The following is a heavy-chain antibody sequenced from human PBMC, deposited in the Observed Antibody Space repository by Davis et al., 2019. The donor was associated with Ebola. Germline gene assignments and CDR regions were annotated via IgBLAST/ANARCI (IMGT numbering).Heavy chain of an antibody. D-gene: IGHD6-6*01. CDR3: ASGLVRGESYWYFDL. Sequence: SVKVSCKASSYTFTSYGISWVRQAPGQGLEWMGGIIPILGIANYAQKFQGRVTITADESTSTAYMELGSLRSEDTSVYYCASGLVRGESYWYFDLWGRGTLVTVSS. CDR2: IIPILGIA. J-gene: IGHJ2*01. CDR1: SYTFTSYG. V-gene: IGHV1-69*10.